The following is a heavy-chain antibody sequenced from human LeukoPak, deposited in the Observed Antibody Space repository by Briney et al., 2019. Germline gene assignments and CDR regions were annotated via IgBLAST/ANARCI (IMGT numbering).Heavy chain of an antibody. Sequence: PSETLSLTCTVSGGSISSYYWSWIRQPPGKGLEWIGYIYYSGSTNYNPSLKGRVTISVDTSKNQFSLKLSSVTAADTAVYYCARSRVAVTTGARVDYWGQGTLVTVSS. CDR1: GGSISSYY. CDR2: IYYSGST. CDR3: ARSRVAVTTGARVDY. D-gene: IGHD4-17*01. J-gene: IGHJ4*02. V-gene: IGHV4-59*08.